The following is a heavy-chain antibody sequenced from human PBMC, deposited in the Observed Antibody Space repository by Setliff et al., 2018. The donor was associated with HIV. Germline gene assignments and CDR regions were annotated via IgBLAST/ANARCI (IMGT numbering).Heavy chain of an antibody. V-gene: IGHV4-39*07. CDR3: ARDQLLVGTTTGYYYYGMDV. CDR2: INYSGNT. Sequence: PSETLSLTCTVSGGSISSSSYYWGWIRQPPGKGLEWIGYINYSGNTYYNPSLKSRVTMSVDTSKNQFSLKLSSVTAADTAVYYCARDQLLVGTTTGYYYYGMDVWGQGTTVTVSS. CDR1: GGSISSSSYY. D-gene: IGHD1-26*01. J-gene: IGHJ6*02.